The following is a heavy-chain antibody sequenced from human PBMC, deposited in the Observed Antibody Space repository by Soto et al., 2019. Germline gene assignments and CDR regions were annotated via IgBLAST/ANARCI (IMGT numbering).Heavy chain of an antibody. CDR3: AKSLGMYYYDSSGYYYYDY. CDR1: GFTFSSYA. D-gene: IGHD3-22*01. V-gene: IGHV3-23*01. CDR2: ISGSGVST. J-gene: IGHJ4*02. Sequence: GGSLRLSCAASGFTFSSYAMSWVRQAPGKGLEWVSAISGSGVSTFYADSVKGRFTISRDNSKNTLYLQMNSLRAEDTAVYYCAKSLGMYYYDSSGYYYYDYWGQGTLVT.